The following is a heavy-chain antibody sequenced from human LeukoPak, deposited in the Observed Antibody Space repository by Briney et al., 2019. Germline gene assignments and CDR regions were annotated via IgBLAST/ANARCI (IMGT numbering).Heavy chain of an antibody. CDR2: ISNSGDST. J-gene: IGHJ4*02. CDR3: VKDRCDRATCPEV. D-gene: IGHD1-14*01. CDR1: GFTFSTYA. Sequence: GGSLRLSCAASGFTFSTYAMSWVRQAPGEGLQWVSGISNSGDSTYYLDSVKGRFTTSRDNSKNTLHLQMSSLRAEDTVLYYCVKDRCDRATCPEVWGQGTLVTVSS. V-gene: IGHV3-23*01.